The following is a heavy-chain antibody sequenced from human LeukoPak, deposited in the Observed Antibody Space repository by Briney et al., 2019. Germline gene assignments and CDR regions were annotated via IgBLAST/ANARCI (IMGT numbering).Heavy chain of an antibody. D-gene: IGHD3-3*01. Sequence: PGGSLRLSCAASEFIVSINYMTWVRQAPGKGLEWVSLIYSRGDTKYADSVKGRFTIPRDNSKNTLYLQMNSLRGEDTAVYYCAKDPLLYDSPHWVDFWGQGTLVTVSS. CDR2: IYSRGDT. CDR1: EFIVSINY. CDR3: AKDPLLYDSPHWVDF. V-gene: IGHV3-53*01. J-gene: IGHJ4*02.